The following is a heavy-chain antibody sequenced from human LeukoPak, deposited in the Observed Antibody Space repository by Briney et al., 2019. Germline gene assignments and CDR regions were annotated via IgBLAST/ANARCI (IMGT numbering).Heavy chain of an antibody. CDR3: AKTEPYGSGSYYPGY. D-gene: IGHD3-10*01. J-gene: IGHJ4*02. V-gene: IGHV3-11*06. CDR2: ISSSSSYT. Sequence: GGSLRLSCAASGFTFSDYYMSWIRQAPGKGLEWVSYISSSSSYTNYADSVKGRFTISRDNTKNSVYLQKNSLRAEDTAVYYCAKTEPYGSGSYYPGYWGQGTLVTVSS. CDR1: GFTFSDYY.